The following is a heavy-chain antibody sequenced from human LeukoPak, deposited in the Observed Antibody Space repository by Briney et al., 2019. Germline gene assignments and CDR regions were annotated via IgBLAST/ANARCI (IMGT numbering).Heavy chain of an antibody. D-gene: IGHD1-1*01. CDR1: GGSISSGSYY. V-gene: IGHV4-61*02. CDR3: AREATGTTTGGRFDAFDI. J-gene: IGHJ3*02. Sequence: KTSETLSLTCTVSGGSISSGSYYWSWIRQPAGKGLEWTGRIYTSGSTNYNPSLKSRVTISVDTSKNQFSLKLSSVTAADTAVYYCAREATGTTTGGRFDAFDIWGQGTMVTVSS. CDR2: IYTSGST.